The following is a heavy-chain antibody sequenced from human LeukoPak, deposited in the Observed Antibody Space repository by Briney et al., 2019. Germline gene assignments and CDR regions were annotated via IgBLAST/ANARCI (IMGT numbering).Heavy chain of an antibody. V-gene: IGHV3-21*01. J-gene: IGHJ4*02. CDR2: ISSSSSYI. D-gene: IGHD3-22*01. CDR1: GFTFSSYS. Sequence: KSGGSLRLSCAASGFTFSSYSMNWVRQAPGKGLEWVSSISSSSSYIYYADSVKGRFTISRDNAKNSLYLQMNSLRAEDTAVYYCARDYYDSSGIYYFDYWGQGTLVTVSS. CDR3: ARDYYDSSGIYYFDY.